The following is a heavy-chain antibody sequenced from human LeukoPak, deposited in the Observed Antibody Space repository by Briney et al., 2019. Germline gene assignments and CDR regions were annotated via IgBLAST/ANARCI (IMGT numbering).Heavy chain of an antibody. CDR1: GGSFSGYY. CDR3: ARGQKSRRRYFDY. J-gene: IGHJ4*02. Sequence: SETLSLTCAVYGGSFSGYYWSWIRQPPGKGLEWIGEINHSGSTNYNPSLKSRVTISVDTSKNQFSLKLSSVTAADTAVYYCARGQKSRRRYFDYWGQGTLVTVSS. V-gene: IGHV4-34*01. CDR2: INHSGST.